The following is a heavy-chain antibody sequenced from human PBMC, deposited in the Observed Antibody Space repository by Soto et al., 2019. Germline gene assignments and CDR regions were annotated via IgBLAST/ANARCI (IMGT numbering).Heavy chain of an antibody. CDR3: AKVVDPRWGHFWSGYFDY. J-gene: IGHJ4*02. CDR2: ISWDGGST. D-gene: IGHD3-3*02. Sequence: GESLKISCAASGFTFDDYAMHWVRQAPGKGLEWVSLISWDGGSTYYADSVKGRFTISRDNSKNSLYLQMNSLRAEDTALYYCAKVVDPRWGHFWSGYFDYWGQGTLVTVSS. V-gene: IGHV3-43D*03. CDR1: GFTFDDYA.